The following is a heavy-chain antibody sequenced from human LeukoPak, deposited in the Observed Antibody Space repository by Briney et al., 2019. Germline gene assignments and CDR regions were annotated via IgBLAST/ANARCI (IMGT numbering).Heavy chain of an antibody. CDR2: MNPNSGNT. J-gene: IGHJ4*02. Sequence: ASVKVSCKASGYTFTSYDINWVRQATGQGLEWMGWMNPNSGNTGYAQKFQGRVTMTRNTSISTAYMELSSLRPEDTAVYYCARGRTRYSGYDYGYWGQGTLVTVSS. CDR3: ARGRTRYSGYDYGY. V-gene: IGHV1-8*01. D-gene: IGHD5-12*01. CDR1: GYTFTSYD.